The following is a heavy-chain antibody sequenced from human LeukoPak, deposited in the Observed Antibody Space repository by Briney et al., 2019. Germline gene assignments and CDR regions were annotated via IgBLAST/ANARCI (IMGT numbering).Heavy chain of an antibody. CDR1: GYTFTSYG. J-gene: IGHJ5*02. CDR2: ISAYNGNT. CDR3: AREDCSGGSCYFSDP. Sequence: ASVKVSCKASGYTFTSYGISWVRQAPGQGLEWMGWISAYNGNTNYAQKLQGRVTMTTDTSTSTAYMELRSLRSDDTAVYYCAREDCSGGSCYFSDPWGQGTLVTVSS. D-gene: IGHD2-15*01. V-gene: IGHV1-18*04.